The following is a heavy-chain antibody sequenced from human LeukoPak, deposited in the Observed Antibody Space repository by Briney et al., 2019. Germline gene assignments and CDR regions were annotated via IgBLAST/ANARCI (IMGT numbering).Heavy chain of an antibody. Sequence: SETLSLTCTVSGGSISTYYWSWIRQPPGKGLEWIGYIYYSGSTNYNPSLKSRVTISVDTSKNQFSLKLSSVTAADTAVYYCARVSGAGYDGRGVFDYWGQGTLVTVSS. V-gene: IGHV4-59*01. CDR1: GGSISTYY. J-gene: IGHJ4*02. CDR2: IYYSGST. D-gene: IGHD2-8*02. CDR3: ARVSGAGYDGRGVFDY.